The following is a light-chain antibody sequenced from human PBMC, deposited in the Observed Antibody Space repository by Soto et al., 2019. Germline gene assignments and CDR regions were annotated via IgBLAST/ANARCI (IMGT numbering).Light chain of an antibody. CDR2: DAS. CDR1: QSISSSY. J-gene: IGKJ1*01. Sequence: ILFAQASRTLSFSPGERATLSCKASQSISSSYLAWYQQKPGQPPRLLIYDASTRATATPERFSGSGSGTDFTLTISRLEPEDFAVYYCHQYDSIVQTFGQGTKVDIK. CDR3: HQYDSIVQT. V-gene: IGKV3-20*01.